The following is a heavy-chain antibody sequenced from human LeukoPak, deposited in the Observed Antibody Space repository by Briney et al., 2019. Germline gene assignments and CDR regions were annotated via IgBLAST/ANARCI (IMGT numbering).Heavy chain of an antibody. Sequence: VASVTVSCKASGGTFSSYALSWVRQAPGQGLEWMGGIIPIFGTANYAQKFQGRVTITADESTSTAYMELSSLRSEDTAVYYCAAVVPAVMGYFDYWGQGTLVTVSS. J-gene: IGHJ4*02. CDR2: IIPIFGTA. CDR1: GGTFSSYA. D-gene: IGHD2-2*01. CDR3: AAVVPAVMGYFDY. V-gene: IGHV1-69*01.